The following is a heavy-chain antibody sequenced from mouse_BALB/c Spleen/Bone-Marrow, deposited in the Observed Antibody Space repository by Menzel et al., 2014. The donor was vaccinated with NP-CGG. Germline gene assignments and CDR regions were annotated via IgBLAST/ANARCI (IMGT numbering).Heavy chain of an antibody. CDR2: IDPSDSET. D-gene: IGHD2-3*01. Sequence: QVQLQQSGAELVKPGAPVKLSCKASGYTFTSHWMNWVKQRPGRGLEWIGRIDPSDSETHYNQKFKDKATLTVDKSSSTAYIQLISLTSEDSAVYYCARSHGYYPYWYFDVWGAGTTDTVSS. V-gene: IGHV1-69*02. CDR3: ARSHGYYPYWYFDV. J-gene: IGHJ1*01. CDR1: GYTFTSHW.